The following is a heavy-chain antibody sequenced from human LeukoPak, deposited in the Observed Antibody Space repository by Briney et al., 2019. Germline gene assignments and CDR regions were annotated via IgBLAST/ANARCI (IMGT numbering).Heavy chain of an antibody. D-gene: IGHD5-24*01. CDR1: GGFIISGGYY. CDR3: ARELRDGYNEYYFDY. CDR2: IYYSGST. Sequence: PSQTLSLTCTVSGGFIISGGYYWSWIRHPPGKGLEWIGYIYYSGSTDYNPSLKSRAVISVGTSKNQFFLKLRSVTAADTAVYYCARELRDGYNEYYFDYWGQGALVTVSS. V-gene: IGHV4-30-4*01. J-gene: IGHJ4*02.